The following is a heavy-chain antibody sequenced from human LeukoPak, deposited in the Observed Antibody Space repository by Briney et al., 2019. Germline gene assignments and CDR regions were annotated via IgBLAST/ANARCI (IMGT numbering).Heavy chain of an antibody. CDR2: INPNSGGT. D-gene: IGHD1-26*01. Sequence: ASVKVSCEASGYTFTGYYMHWVRQAPGQGLEWMGWINPNSGGTNYAQKFQGRVTMTRDTSISTAYMELSRLRSDDTAVYYCARGSGSYYDAFDIWGQGTMVTVSS. CDR1: GYTFTGYY. J-gene: IGHJ3*02. V-gene: IGHV1-2*02. CDR3: ARGSGSYYDAFDI.